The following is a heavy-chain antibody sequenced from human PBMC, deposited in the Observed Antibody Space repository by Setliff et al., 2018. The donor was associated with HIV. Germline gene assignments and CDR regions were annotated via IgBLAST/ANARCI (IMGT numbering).Heavy chain of an antibody. CDR1: GFTVSSNY. CDR3: AKGYYYDRVEGFDI. J-gene: IGHJ3*02. Sequence: LRLSCAASGFTVSSNYINWVRQAPGKGLEWVSVVYSDGSSSYADSVKGRFTISRDNSKNTLYLQMNSLRAEDTAIYYCAKGYYYDRVEGFDIWGQGTMVTVSS. V-gene: IGHV3-53*01. CDR2: VYSDGSS. D-gene: IGHD3-22*01.